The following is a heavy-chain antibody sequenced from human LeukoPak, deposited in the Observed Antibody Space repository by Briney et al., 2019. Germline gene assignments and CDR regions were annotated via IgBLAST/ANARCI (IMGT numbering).Heavy chain of an antibody. J-gene: IGHJ4*02. D-gene: IGHD6-13*01. CDR2: KNRDGTVT. CDR1: VFTFSSPW. CDR3: ARDRAYSTFDY. V-gene: IGHV3-7*01. Sequence: GGSLRQAFASPVFTFSSPWMCWVRQAPGKGLGGLANKNRDGTVTNYVAAVEGRFHNSRENTSNSRFLQMNRLRAEDTAVYFCARDRAYSTFDYWGQGILVSVSS.